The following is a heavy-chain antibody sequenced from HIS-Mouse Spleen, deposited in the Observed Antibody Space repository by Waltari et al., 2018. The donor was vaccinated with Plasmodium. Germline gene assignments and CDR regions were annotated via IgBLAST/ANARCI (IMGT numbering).Heavy chain of an antibody. CDR1: GFTFGSYS. CDR2: ISSSSSYI. V-gene: IGHV3-21*01. J-gene: IGHJ4*02. CDR3: ARDNWGSFGY. Sequence: EVQLVESGGGLVKPGGSLRLSCAATGFTFGSYSMNWVHQAPGKGLEWVSSISSSSSYIYYADSVKGRFTISRDNAKNSLYLQMNSLRAEDTAVYYCARDNWGSFGYWGQGTLVTVSS. D-gene: IGHD7-27*01.